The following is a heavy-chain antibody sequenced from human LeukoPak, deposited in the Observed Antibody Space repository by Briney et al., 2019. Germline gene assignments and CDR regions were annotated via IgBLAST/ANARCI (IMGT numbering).Heavy chain of an antibody. J-gene: IGHJ4*02. CDR3: ARHVPSPPYSSGYDY. Sequence: GGSLRLSCAASGFTFNNYAMNWVRQAPGKGLEWVSTISGSGGDTYYADSVKGRFTISRENSKNTLYLQMNSLGAEDTAVYYCARHVPSPPYSSGYDYWGQGTLVTVSS. V-gene: IGHV3-23*01. D-gene: IGHD6-19*01. CDR2: ISGSGGDT. CDR1: GFTFNNYA.